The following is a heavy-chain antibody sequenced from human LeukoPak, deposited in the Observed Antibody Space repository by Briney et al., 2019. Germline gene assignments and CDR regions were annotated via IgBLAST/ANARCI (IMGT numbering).Heavy chain of an antibody. J-gene: IGHJ3*02. V-gene: IGHV4-59*08. CDR1: GGSIRSYY. Sequence: SETLSLTCTVSGGSIRSYYWSWIRQPPGKGLEWIGYIYYSGSTNYNPSLKSRVTISVDTSKNQFSLKLSSVTAADTAVYYCASRMTTVTTYAFDIWGQGTMVTVSS. CDR3: ASRMTTVTTYAFDI. D-gene: IGHD4-17*01. CDR2: IYYSGST.